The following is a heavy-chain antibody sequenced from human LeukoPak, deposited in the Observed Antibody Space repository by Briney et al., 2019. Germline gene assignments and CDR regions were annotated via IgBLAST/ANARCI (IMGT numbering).Heavy chain of an antibody. Sequence: PGESLRLSCAASGFAFNTYSMNWVRQAPGKGLEWVSFIFSSSTYIYYTDSVKGRFTISRDNARNSLYLQMDSLRAEDTAVYYCARNGYGPKPVDYWGQGTLVTVSS. CDR1: GFAFNTYS. CDR2: IFSSSTYI. V-gene: IGHV3-21*01. CDR3: ARNGYGPKPVDY. J-gene: IGHJ4*02. D-gene: IGHD5-18*01.